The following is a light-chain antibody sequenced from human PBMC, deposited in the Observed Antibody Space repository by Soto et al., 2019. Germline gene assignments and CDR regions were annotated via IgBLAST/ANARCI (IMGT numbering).Light chain of an antibody. CDR1: QSVSSN. V-gene: IGKV3-11*01. CDR2: DAS. Sequence: EIVLTQSPATLSLSPGERATLSCRASQSVSSNLAWYQQKPGQAPRLLIYDASNRATGIPARFSGSGSGTDFTLTISCLEHEDFAVYYCQQRSNWPLTFGGGTQVESK. J-gene: IGKJ4*01. CDR3: QQRSNWPLT.